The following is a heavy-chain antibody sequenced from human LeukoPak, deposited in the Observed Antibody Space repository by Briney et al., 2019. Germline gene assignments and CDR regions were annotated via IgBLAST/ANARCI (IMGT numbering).Heavy chain of an antibody. J-gene: IGHJ5*01. D-gene: IGHD6-6*01. CDR3: AKSSGSSPKWFDS. CDR2: LSASADRT. Sequence: GGSLRLSCAASGFTFSSYAISWVRQAPGKGLEWVSSLSASADRTYYADSVRGRFTISRDNSQNTLYLQMNSLRAEDSALYYCAKSSGSSPKWFDSWGQGTLVTVSS. V-gene: IGHV3-23*01. CDR1: GFTFSSYA.